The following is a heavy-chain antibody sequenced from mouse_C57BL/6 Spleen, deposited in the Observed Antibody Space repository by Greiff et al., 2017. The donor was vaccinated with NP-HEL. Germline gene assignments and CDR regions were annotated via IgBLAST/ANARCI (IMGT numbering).Heavy chain of an antibody. CDR2: ISSGGDYI. Sequence: EVKVVESGEGLVKPGGSLKLSCAASGFTFSSYAMSWVRQTPEKRLEWVAYISSGGDYIYYADTVKGRFTISRYNARNTLYLQMSSLKSEDTAMYYCTRDPDDYEYFDVWGTGTTVTVSS. CDR1: GFTFSSYA. J-gene: IGHJ1*03. CDR3: TRDPDDYEYFDV. D-gene: IGHD2-4*01. V-gene: IGHV5-9-1*02.